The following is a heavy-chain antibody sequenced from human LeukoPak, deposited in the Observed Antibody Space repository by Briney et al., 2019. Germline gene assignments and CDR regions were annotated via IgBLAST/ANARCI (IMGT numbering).Heavy chain of an antibody. CDR3: AKFAVTGTPSFDY. V-gene: IGHV3-48*01. D-gene: IGHD6-19*01. J-gene: IGHJ4*02. CDR1: GFTFSSYR. CDR2: ISSSRTI. Sequence: SGGSLRLSCAASGFTFSSYRMNWVRQAPGKGLEWVSYISSSRTIYYADSVKGRFTISRDNAKNTVNLQMNSLRTDDTAVYFCAKFAVTGTPSFDYWGQGNLVTVSS.